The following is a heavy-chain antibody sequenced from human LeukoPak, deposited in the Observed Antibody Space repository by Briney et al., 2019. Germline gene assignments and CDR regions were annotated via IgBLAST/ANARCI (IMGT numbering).Heavy chain of an antibody. CDR1: GYTFTSYG. V-gene: IGHV1-18*01. CDR2: VSTYNGNT. Sequence: GASVKVSCKASGYTFTSYGISWVRQAPGQGLEWMGWVSTYNGNTKYAQNLQGRVTTTTDTSTSTAYMELRSLRSDDTAMYYCGRQSTGSYYSPIDYWGQGTLVTVSS. CDR3: GRQSTGSYYSPIDY. J-gene: IGHJ4*02. D-gene: IGHD1-26*01.